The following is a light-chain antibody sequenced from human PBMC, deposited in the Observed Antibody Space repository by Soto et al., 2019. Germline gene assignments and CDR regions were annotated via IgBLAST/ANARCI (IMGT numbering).Light chain of an antibody. CDR3: QPRSNWPPYT. Sequence: PGERATLSCRASQSVSSYLAWYQQKPGQAPRLLIYDASNRATGIPARFSGSGSGTDFTLTISSLEPEDFAVYYCQPRSNWPPYTFGQGTKLEIK. CDR1: QSVSSY. V-gene: IGKV3-11*01. CDR2: DAS. J-gene: IGKJ2*01.